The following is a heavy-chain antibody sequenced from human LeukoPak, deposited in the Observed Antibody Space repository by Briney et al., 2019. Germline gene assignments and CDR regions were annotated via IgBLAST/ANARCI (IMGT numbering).Heavy chain of an antibody. J-gene: IGHJ4*02. V-gene: IGHV3-48*02. CDR1: GFPFSSYS. CDR2: LSSSSSAI. CDR3: ARDLYYGFDY. D-gene: IGHD1-26*01. Sequence: GGSLRLSCATSGFPFSSYSMHWVRQAPWEGLDSVSYLSSSSSAIKYADSVKGRFTISRDNAKNSLYLQMNSLRDKDTAVYYCARDLYYGFDYWGQGTLVSVSS.